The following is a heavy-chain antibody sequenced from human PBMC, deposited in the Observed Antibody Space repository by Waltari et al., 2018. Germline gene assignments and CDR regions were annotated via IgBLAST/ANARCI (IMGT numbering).Heavy chain of an antibody. Sequence: DEHLLESGGGLAQPGGSLRLSCAASGFNFISYAMSWVRQAPGKGLECVSGISDSGVITKYADSVKGRFTVSRDNSKNTVFLHLISLRAEDTAFYYCARHLYSIDYLELAKWGQGTLVTVSS. V-gene: IGHV3-23*01. CDR3: ARHLYSIDYLELAK. J-gene: IGHJ4*02. CDR2: ISDSGVIT. CDR1: GFNFISYA. D-gene: IGHD3-22*01.